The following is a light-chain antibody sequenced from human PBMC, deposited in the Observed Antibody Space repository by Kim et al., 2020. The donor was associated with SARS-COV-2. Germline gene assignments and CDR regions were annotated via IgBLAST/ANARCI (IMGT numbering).Light chain of an antibody. CDR2: TDN. Sequence: GQRVTVSCSGSSSNIGINTVNWYQQFPGTAPQLLIDTDNRRPSGVSDRVSCSKSGTSASLAISALRSEDEADYYCATWDDSLDVWMFGGGTQLTVL. CDR3: ATWDDSLDVWM. CDR1: SSNIGINT. J-gene: IGLJ3*02. V-gene: IGLV1-44*01.